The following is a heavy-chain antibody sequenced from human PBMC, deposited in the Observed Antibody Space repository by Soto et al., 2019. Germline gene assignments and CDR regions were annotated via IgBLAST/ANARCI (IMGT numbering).Heavy chain of an antibody. J-gene: IGHJ4*02. CDR2: INPNSGGT. D-gene: IGHD3-22*01. Sequence: ASVKVSCKASGYTFTGYYMHWVRQAPGQGLEWMGWINPNSGGTNYAQKFQGRVTMTRDTSTSTAYMELSSLRSEDTAVYYCAADLRYYDSSGYYIYWGQGTLVTVSS. CDR1: GYTFTGYY. V-gene: IGHV1-2*02. CDR3: AADLRYYDSSGYYIY.